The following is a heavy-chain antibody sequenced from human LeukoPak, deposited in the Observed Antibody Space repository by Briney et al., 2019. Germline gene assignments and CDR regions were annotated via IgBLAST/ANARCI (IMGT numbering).Heavy chain of an antibody. Sequence: GGSLRLSCAASGFTFRSYAVSWVRQAPGKGLEWVSAISASGGSTYYADSVKGRFTISRDNSKNTLYLQLNSLRAEGTALYYCAEDVDSGSYYYFDYWGQGTLVTVSS. CDR3: AEDVDSGSYYYFDY. V-gene: IGHV3-23*01. J-gene: IGHJ4*02. CDR1: GFTFRSYA. D-gene: IGHD1-26*01. CDR2: ISASGGST.